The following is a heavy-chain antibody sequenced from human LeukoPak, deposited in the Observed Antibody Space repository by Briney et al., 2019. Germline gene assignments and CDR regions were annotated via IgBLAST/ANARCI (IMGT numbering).Heavy chain of an antibody. J-gene: IGHJ4*02. CDR2: IKQDGSEK. CDR1: GFTFSSYW. Sequence: GGSLRLSCAGSGFTFSSYWMSWVRQAPGKGLEWVANIKQDGSEKYYVDSVKGRFTISRDNAKNSLYLEMNSLRAEDTAVYYCVRGGDYWGQGPLVTVSS. V-gene: IGHV3-7*01. CDR3: VRGGDY.